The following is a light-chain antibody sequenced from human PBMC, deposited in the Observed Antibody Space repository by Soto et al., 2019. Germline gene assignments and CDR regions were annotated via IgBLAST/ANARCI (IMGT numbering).Light chain of an antibody. Sequence: QPVLTQSSSASASLGSSVKLTCTLSSGHSTYIIAWHQQQPGKAPRYLMKLEGSGSYNKGSGIPHRFSGSSSGADRYLTISHLQFEDEADYYCATWATNVVVFGGGTKLTVL. CDR1: SGHSTYI. J-gene: IGLJ2*01. CDR3: ATWATNVVV. V-gene: IGLV4-60*02. CDR2: LEGSGSY.